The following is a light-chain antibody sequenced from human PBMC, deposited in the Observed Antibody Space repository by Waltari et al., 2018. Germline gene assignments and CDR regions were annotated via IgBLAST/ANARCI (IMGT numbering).Light chain of an antibody. CDR1: NSDLWSYNL. V-gene: IGLV2-23*02. Sequence: QSALTQPAPVSGSPGQSITISCTGTNSDLWSYNLVSWYQQHPGKAPKFMIYEVSKRPSGVSNRFSGSKSGNTASLTISEIQAEDEADYYCCSYAGGGTFVFGTGTKVTVL. CDR3: CSYAGGGTFV. CDR2: EVS. J-gene: IGLJ1*01.